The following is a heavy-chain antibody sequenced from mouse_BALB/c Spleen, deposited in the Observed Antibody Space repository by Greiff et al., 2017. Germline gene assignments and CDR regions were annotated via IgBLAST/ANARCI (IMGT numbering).Heavy chain of an antibody. Sequence: QVQLKQSGAELVRPGSSVKISCKASGYAFSSYWMNWVKQRPGQGLEWIGQIYPGDGDTNYNGKFKGKATLTADKSSSTAYMQLSSLTSEDSAVYFCARDYYYGSSPFDYWGQGTTLTVSS. D-gene: IGHD1-1*01. CDR1: GYAFSSYW. J-gene: IGHJ2*01. V-gene: IGHV1-80*01. CDR3: ARDYYYGSSPFDY. CDR2: IYPGDGDT.